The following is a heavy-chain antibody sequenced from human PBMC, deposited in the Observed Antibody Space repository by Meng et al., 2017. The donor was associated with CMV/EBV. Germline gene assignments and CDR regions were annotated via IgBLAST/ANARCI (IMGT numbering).Heavy chain of an antibody. J-gene: IGHJ4*02. CDR3: AKDESNGYTDY. CDR2: INPNDRDT. D-gene: IGHD5-18*01. Sequence: CSASGYPFNGYFIHWIRQAPGQRLEWMGCINPNDRDTQYAERFQGKVTMTRDTSTNTVYMELDSLRFVDTAIYYCAKDESNGYTDYWGPGTLVTVSS. V-gene: IGHV1-2*02. CDR1: GYPFNGYF.